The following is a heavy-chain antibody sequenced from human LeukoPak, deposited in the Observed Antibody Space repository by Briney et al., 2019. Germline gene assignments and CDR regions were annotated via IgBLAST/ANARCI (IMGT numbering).Heavy chain of an antibody. CDR3: ARSAGLRCFDY. J-gene: IGHJ4*02. CDR1: GFTFSSYA. CDR2: ISSSGGIT. D-gene: IGHD4-17*01. Sequence: GGSLRLSCVASGFTFSSYAMSWVRQAPGKGLEWVSGISSSGGITYYADSVKGRFTISRDNSKDTLYLQMDSLRAEDTAVYYCARSAGLRCFDYWGLGTLVTVSS. V-gene: IGHV3-23*01.